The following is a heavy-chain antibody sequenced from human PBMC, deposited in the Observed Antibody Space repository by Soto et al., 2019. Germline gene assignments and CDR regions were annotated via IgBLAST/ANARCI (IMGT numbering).Heavy chain of an antibody. J-gene: IGHJ4*02. D-gene: IGHD3-16*01. CDR2: MNPNSGNT. CDR3: ASSGEFDYVWGSYPSSY. V-gene: IGHV1-8*01. CDR1: GYTFTSYD. Sequence: ASVKVSCKASGYTFTSYDINWVRQATGQGLEWMGWMNPNSGNTGYAQKFQGRVTMARNTSISTAYMELSSLRSEDTAVYYCASSGEFDYVWGSYPSSYWGQGTLVTVSS.